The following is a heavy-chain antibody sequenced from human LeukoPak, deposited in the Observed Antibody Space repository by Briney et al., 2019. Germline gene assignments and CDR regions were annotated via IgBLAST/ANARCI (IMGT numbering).Heavy chain of an antibody. J-gene: IGHJ4*02. CDR2: INHSGST. D-gene: IGHD2-15*01. CDR3: AREACSGGSCYPDY. V-gene: IGHV4-34*01. Sequence: SETLSLTCAVYGGALSGYYWSWIRQPPGKGLEWIGEINHSGSTNYDPSLKSRVTMSVDMSKSQFSLNLSSVTAADTAVYYCAREACSGGSCYPDYWGQGTLVTVSS. CDR1: GGALSGYY.